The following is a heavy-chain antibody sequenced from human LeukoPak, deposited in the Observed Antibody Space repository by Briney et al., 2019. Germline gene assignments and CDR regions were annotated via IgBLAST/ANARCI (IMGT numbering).Heavy chain of an antibody. CDR1: GFTFSSFA. CDR3: ARLHYDFWSGYDTGVDY. Sequence: PAGGSLRLSCAASGFTFSSFAMHWVRQAPGKGLEWVAVISYDGSNKYYADSVKGRFTISRDKSKNTLYLQMNSLRAEDTALYFCARLHYDFWSGYDTGVDYWGQGTLVTVSS. D-gene: IGHD3-3*01. J-gene: IGHJ4*02. CDR2: ISYDGSNK. V-gene: IGHV3-30*04.